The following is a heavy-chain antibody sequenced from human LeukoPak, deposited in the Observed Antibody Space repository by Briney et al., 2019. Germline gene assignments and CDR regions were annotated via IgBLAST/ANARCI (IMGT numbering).Heavy chain of an antibody. D-gene: IGHD1-26*01. CDR3: AKDRSIGTYYTFDH. J-gene: IGHJ4*02. CDR2: ISGSGLMT. Sequence: GGSLRLSCAASGFTFSDYAMTWVRQAPGKGLEWVATISGSGLMTYYADSVKGRFTVSGDNSKNTLYLQMSSLTAADTAVYYCAKDRSIGTYYTFDHWGRGTLVTVSS. CDR1: GFTFSDYA. V-gene: IGHV3-23*01.